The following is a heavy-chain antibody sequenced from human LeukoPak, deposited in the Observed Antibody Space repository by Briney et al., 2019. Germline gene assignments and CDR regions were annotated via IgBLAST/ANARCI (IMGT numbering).Heavy chain of an antibody. CDR1: GYNFTIYW. CDR2: IYPGDSDT. Sequence: GESLKISCKGSGYNFTIYWIGWVRQMPGKGLEWMGIIYPGDSDTRYSPSFQGQVTISVDKSISTAYLQWSSLKASDTAMYYCAIFDFLFGEIDNWFDPWGQGTQVTVSS. V-gene: IGHV5-51*01. J-gene: IGHJ5*02. CDR3: AIFDFLFGEIDNWFDP. D-gene: IGHD3-16*01.